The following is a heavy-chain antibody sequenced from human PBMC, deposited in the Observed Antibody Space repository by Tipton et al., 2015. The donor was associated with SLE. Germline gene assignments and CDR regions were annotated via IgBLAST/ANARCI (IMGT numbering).Heavy chain of an antibody. J-gene: IGHJ4*02. CDR3: ARDLTGLGFDY. V-gene: IGHV4-39*07. CDR2: IYYSGST. Sequence: TLSLTCTVSGGSISSSSYYWGWIRQPPGKGLEWIGSIYYSGSTFHNPSLKSRLTISVDTSKNQFSLKLSSVTAADTAVYYCARDLTGLGFDYWGQGTLVTVSS. D-gene: IGHD1-20*01. CDR1: GGSISSSSYY.